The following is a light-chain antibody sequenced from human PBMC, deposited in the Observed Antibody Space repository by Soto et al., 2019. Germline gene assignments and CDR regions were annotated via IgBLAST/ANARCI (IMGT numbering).Light chain of an antibody. CDR3: QPYNSYSEA. CDR2: KAS. J-gene: IGKJ1*01. Sequence: DFQETKSPSTLSGPVGDRVTITCRASQTISSWLAWYQQKPGKAPKLLIYKASTLKSGVPSRFSGSGSGTEFTLTISSLQPDDFATYYCQPYNSYSEAFGHGTKVDI. V-gene: IGKV1-5*03. CDR1: QTISSW.